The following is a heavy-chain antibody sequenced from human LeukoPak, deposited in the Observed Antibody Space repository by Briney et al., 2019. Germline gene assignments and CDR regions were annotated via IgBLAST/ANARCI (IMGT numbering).Heavy chain of an antibody. D-gene: IGHD5-18*01. V-gene: IGHV4-34*01. CDR1: GGSFSGYY. Sequence: SETLSLTCAVYGGSFSGYYWSWIRQPPGKGLEWIGEINHSGSTNYNPSLKSRVTISIDTSKNQFSLKLSSVTAADTAVYYCARSRSYGYRDVDYWGQGTLVTVSS. CDR3: ARSRSYGYRDVDY. J-gene: IGHJ4*02. CDR2: INHSGST.